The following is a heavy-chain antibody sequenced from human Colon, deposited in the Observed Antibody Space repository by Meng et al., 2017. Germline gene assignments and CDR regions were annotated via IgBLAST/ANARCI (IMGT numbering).Heavy chain of an antibody. CDR3: ARDQGLAAAAFDI. CDR2: IYFSGNT. Sequence: LPLQESAPGLVKPSETLSLTCTVSGGSISSSSFYWGWIRQPPGKGLEWIGSIYFSGNTYYSPSLKSRVTISGDTSKNQFSLKLNSVTAADTAVYYCARDQGLAAAAFDIWGQGTMVTVSS. CDR1: GGSISSSSFY. D-gene: IGHD6-13*01. J-gene: IGHJ3*02. V-gene: IGHV4-39*07.